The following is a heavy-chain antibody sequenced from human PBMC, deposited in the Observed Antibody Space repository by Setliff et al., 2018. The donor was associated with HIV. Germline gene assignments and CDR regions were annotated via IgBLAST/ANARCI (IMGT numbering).Heavy chain of an antibody. D-gene: IGHD6-13*01. V-gene: IGHV3-23*01. CDR2: ISGHTINV. CDR1: GFDFSSHA. J-gene: IGHJ4*02. Sequence: TGGSLRLSCAASGFDFSSHAMSWVRQAPGKGLEWLSVISGHTINVYYADSVKGRFTISRDNSKNTLYLQLNSLSAEDTAIYYCAKRLAGSNTWCHFDTWGQGTLVTVSS. CDR3: AKRLAGSNTWCHFDT.